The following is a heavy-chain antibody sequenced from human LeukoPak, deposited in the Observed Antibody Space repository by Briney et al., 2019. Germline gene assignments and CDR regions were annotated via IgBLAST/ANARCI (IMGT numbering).Heavy chain of an antibody. CDR3: AREIVSAVAGNFDY. V-gene: IGHV3-48*03. CDR2: ISRSGSTR. J-gene: IGHJ4*02. CDR1: GFTFSSDE. Sequence: GESLRLSCAASGFTFSSDEMNWARQAPGKGLEWVSYISRSGSTRTYADSVKGRFTISRDNAQNSLYLEMNSLRAEDTAVYYCAREIVSAVAGNFDYWGQGTLVTVSS. D-gene: IGHD6-19*01.